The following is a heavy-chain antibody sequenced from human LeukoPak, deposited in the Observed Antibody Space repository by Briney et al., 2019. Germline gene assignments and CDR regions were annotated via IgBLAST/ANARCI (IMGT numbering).Heavy chain of an antibody. Sequence: SETLSLTCSVPGDSVNSNTYYWGWIRQSPGRGLEWIGNVYYSGTTYYNPSLESRVTISADTSRNQFSLRLNSVTVADTAIYYCARQGSFYYYYYMDVWGKGTTVTVSS. D-gene: IGHD3-10*01. CDR1: GDSVNSNTYY. CDR2: VYYSGTT. J-gene: IGHJ6*03. V-gene: IGHV4-39*01. CDR3: ARQGSFYYYYYMDV.